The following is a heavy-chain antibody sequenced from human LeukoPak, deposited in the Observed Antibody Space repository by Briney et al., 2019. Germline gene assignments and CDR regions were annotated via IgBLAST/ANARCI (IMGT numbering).Heavy chain of an antibody. Sequence: SETLSLTCAVYGGSFSGYYWSWIRQPPGKGLEWIGEINHSGSTNYNPSLESRVTISVDTSKNQFSLKLSSVTAADTAVYYCARGRLSYYYGSGSYYKAAGAFDIWGQGTMVTVSS. CDR3: ARGRLSYYYGSGSYYKAAGAFDI. CDR2: INHSGST. CDR1: GGSFSGYY. J-gene: IGHJ3*02. V-gene: IGHV4-34*01. D-gene: IGHD3-10*01.